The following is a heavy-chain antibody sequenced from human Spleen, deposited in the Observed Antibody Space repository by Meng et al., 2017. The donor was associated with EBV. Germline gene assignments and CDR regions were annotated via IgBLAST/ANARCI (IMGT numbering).Heavy chain of an antibody. V-gene: IGHV1-69*01. Sequence: QEQLVQSGAEVKKPXSSVKVCCKASGDTFTKNAISWVRQAPGQGLEWMGGLIPMSDAPHYAQKFQGRVTITADESTSTHYMDLSGLRSEDTAVYYCASESGRGFTPDYWGQGTLVNVSS. CDR2: LIPMSDAP. J-gene: IGHJ4*02. D-gene: IGHD3-10*01. CDR1: GDTFTKNA. CDR3: ASESGRGFTPDY.